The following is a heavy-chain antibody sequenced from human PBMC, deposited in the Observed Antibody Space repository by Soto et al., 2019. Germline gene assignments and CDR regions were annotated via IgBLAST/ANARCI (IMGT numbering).Heavy chain of an antibody. CDR1: GFTFSSYS. J-gene: IGHJ5*02. V-gene: IGHV3-21*01. CDR2: ISSGSSYI. D-gene: IGHD6-13*01. Sequence: EVQLVESGGGLVKPGGSLRLSCAASGFTFSSYSMNWVRQAPGKGLEWVSSISSGSSYIYYADSVKGRFTISRDNAKNSLYLQMNSLRAEDTAVYYCARDSSKGANWFDPWGQGTLVTVSS. CDR3: ARDSSKGANWFDP.